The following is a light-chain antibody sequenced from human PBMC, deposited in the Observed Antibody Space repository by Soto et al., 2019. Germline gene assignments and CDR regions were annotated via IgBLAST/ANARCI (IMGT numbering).Light chain of an antibody. J-gene: IGLJ1*01. CDR3: QVWDNVDDHIYV. CDR1: NIDSRT. Sequence: SYELTQPPSVSVAPGQTATISCGENNIDSRTVHWYQQKPGQAPLLVVYDNSFRPSGIPNRFSGSNSGNTATLTISRVEAGDEAEYYCQVWDNVDDHIYVFRTGTKVTVL. CDR2: DNS. V-gene: IGLV3-21*02.